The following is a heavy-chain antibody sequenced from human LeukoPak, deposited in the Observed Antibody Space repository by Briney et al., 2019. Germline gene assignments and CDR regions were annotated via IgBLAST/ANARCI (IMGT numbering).Heavy chain of an antibody. CDR2: ISGGGSST. V-gene: IGHV3-23*01. Sequence: GGSLRLSCAASGFTFSSYAMSWVRQAPGRGLEWVSAISGGGSSTYSADSVKGRFTISRENSRDTLYLQMNSLRAEDTAVYYCAKTSSTHDYWGQGTLVTASS. J-gene: IGHJ4*02. CDR3: AKTSSTHDY. CDR1: GFTFSSYA. D-gene: IGHD2-2*01.